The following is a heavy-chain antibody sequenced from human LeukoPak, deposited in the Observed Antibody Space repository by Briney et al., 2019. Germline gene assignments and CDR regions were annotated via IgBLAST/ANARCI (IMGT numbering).Heavy chain of an antibody. CDR2: INGNGGST. CDR1: GFRFDDYG. J-gene: IGHJ1*01. Sequence: PGGSLRLSCAASGFRFDDYGMTWVRQAPGKGLEWVATINGNGGSTGYADSVKGRFTISRDNAKNSLYLQMNSLRAEDMALYYCAKGGDYGDYGYFQHWGQGTLVTVSS. V-gene: IGHV3-20*04. CDR3: AKGGDYGDYGYFQH. D-gene: IGHD4-17*01.